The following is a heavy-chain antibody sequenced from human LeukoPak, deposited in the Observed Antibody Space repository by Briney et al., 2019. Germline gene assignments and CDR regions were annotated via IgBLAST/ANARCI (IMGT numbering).Heavy chain of an antibody. CDR1: TFTFSSYG. CDR3: AKDLSLGWDEYYFDY. V-gene: IGHV3-30*18. J-gene: IGHJ4*02. CDR2: ISYDGSNK. D-gene: IGHD6-19*01. Sequence: GGSLRLSCAASTFTFSSYGMHWVRQAPGKGLEWVAVISYDGSNKYYADSVKGRFTISRDNSKNTLYLQMNSLRAEDTAVYYCAKDLSLGWDEYYFDYWGQGTLVTVSS.